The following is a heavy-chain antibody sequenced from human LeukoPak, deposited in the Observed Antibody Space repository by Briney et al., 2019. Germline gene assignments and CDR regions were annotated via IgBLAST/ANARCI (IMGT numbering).Heavy chain of an antibody. V-gene: IGHV4-30-4*08. CDR2: IYYSGST. Sequence: SETLSLTCTVSGRSISSGDYYWSWIRQPPGKGLERIGYIYYSGSTYYNPSLKSRVTISVDTSKNQFSLKLSSVTAADRAVYCCASDLSRTILRFLGWFDPWGQGTLVAVSS. CDR1: GRSISSGDYY. D-gene: IGHD3-3*01. CDR3: ASDLSRTILRFLGWFDP. J-gene: IGHJ5*02.